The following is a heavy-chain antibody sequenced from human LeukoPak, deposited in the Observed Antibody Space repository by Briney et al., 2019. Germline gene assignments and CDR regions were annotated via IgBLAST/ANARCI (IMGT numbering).Heavy chain of an antibody. Sequence: PGGSLRLSCAASGFTFSSYAMRWVRQAPGKGLEWVSAISGSGGSTYYADSVKGRFTISRDNSKNTLYLQMNSLRAEDTAVYYCAKTVSSSLVFWFDPWGQGTLVTVSS. J-gene: IGHJ5*02. V-gene: IGHV3-23*01. CDR3: AKTVSSSLVFWFDP. CDR2: ISGSGGST. CDR1: GFTFSSYA. D-gene: IGHD6-6*01.